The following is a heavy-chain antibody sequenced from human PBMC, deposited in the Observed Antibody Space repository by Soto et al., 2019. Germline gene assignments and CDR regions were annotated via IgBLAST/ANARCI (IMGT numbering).Heavy chain of an antibody. D-gene: IGHD3-10*01. V-gene: IGHV4-30-4*01. CDR3: ATGITMVRGGRTGFDY. Sequence: PSETLSLTCTVSGGSISSGDYYWSWIRQPPGKGLEWIGYIYYSGSTYYNPSLKSRVTISVDTSKNQFSLKLSSVTAADTAVYYCATGITMVRGGRTGFDYWGQGTLVTVSS. J-gene: IGHJ4*02. CDR1: GGSISSGDYY. CDR2: IYYSGST.